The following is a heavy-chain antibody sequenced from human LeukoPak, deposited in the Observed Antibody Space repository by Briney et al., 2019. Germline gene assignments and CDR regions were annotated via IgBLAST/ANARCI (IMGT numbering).Heavy chain of an antibody. Sequence: ASVKVSCKSSGYTFTSYYMHWVRQAPGQGLEWMGIINPSGGSTSYAQKFQGRVTMTRDTSTSTVYMELSSLRSEDTAVYYCARDLPALDWFDPWGQGTLVTVSS. V-gene: IGHV1-46*03. CDR1: GYTFTSYY. CDR3: ARDLPALDWFDP. CDR2: INPSGGST. J-gene: IGHJ5*02.